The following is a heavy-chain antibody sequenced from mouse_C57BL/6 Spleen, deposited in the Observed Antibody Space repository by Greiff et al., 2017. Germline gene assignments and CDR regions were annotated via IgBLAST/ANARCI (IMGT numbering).Heavy chain of an antibody. CDR1: GYTFTSYW. CDR3: ARHGYYRYVDV. J-gene: IGHJ1*03. CDR2: IDPSDSYT. D-gene: IGHD2-2*01. V-gene: IGHV1-69*01. Sequence: QVQLQQPGAELVMPGASVKLSCKASGYTFTSYWMHWVKQRPGQGLEWIGEIDPSDSYTNYNQKFKGKSTLTVDKSSSTAYMQLSSLTSEDSAVYYCARHGYYRYVDVWGTGTTVTVSS.